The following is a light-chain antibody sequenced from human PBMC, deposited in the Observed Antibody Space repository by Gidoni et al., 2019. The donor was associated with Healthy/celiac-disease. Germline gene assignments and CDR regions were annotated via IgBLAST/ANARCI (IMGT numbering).Light chain of an antibody. CDR3: QQSYSTPPLT. CDR2: SAS. V-gene: IGKV1-39*01. Sequence: DSQMTQSTSSLSASVGDRVTITCRASQSISSYLNWYLQKPGKAPQLLIYSASRLPSGVPSRFSCSGSGTDFTLPISSLQPEDFATYYCQQSYSTPPLTFGQXTKVEIK. J-gene: IGKJ1*01. CDR1: QSISSY.